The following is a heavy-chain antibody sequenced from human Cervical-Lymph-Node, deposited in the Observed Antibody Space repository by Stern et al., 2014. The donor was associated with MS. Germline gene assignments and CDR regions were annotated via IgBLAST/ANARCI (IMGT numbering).Heavy chain of an antibody. CDR2: LDWDGDK. D-gene: IGHD2-21*01. CDR3: VRAREGYYFDY. J-gene: IGHJ4*02. Sequence: QFTLKESGPALVKPTQTLTLTCTFSGFSLSTTGMCLSWIRQHPGKALEWLALLDWDGDKYYSTALKTRLTISKDTSKNQVVLTMTNMAPLDTATYFCVRAREGYYFDYWGQGIPVTVSS. V-gene: IGHV2-70*01. CDR1: GFSLSTTGMC.